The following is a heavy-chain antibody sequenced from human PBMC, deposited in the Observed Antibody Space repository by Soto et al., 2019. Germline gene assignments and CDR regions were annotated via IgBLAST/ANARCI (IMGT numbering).Heavy chain of an antibody. D-gene: IGHD3-9*01. J-gene: IGHJ4*02. V-gene: IGHV4-4*02. CDR3: ARRPGGLKSNILSPYY. Sequence: SETLSLTCDVSGVSINSDDWWAWVRQPPGKGLEWIGEIFYSGSYKYNPTLKTRVSISADKSKNQFSLKLHSVTAADTAVYYCARRPGGLKSNILSPYYWGQGTLVTVSS. CDR1: GVSINSDDW. CDR2: IFYSGSY.